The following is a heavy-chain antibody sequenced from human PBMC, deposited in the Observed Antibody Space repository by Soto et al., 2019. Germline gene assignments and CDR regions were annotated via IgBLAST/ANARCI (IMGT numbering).Heavy chain of an antibody. D-gene: IGHD2-21*02. Sequence: SVKVSCKASGGTFSSYAISWVRQAPGQGLEWMGGIIPIFGTANYAQKFQGRVTITADESTSTAYMELSSLRSEDTAVYYCARDPYCGGDCYSWVTTGSFDYWGQGTLVTVSS. CDR1: GGTFSSYA. J-gene: IGHJ4*02. V-gene: IGHV1-69*13. CDR2: IIPIFGTA. CDR3: ARDPYCGGDCYSWVTTGSFDY.